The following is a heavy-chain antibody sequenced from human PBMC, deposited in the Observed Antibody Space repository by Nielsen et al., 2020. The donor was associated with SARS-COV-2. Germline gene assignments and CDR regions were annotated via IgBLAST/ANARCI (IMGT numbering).Heavy chain of an antibody. V-gene: IGHV3-74*01. CDR1: GFTFSSYA. CDR2: INSDGSST. CDR3: ARDFEYYYDSSGYYQTPLRYYYYGMDV. D-gene: IGHD3-22*01. J-gene: IGHJ6*02. Sequence: GESLKISCAASGFTFSSYAMHWVRQAPGKGLVWVSRINSDGSSTSYADSVKGRFTISRDNAKNTLYLQTNSLRAEDTAVYYCARDFEYYYDSSGYYQTPLRYYYYGMDVWGQGTTVTVSS.